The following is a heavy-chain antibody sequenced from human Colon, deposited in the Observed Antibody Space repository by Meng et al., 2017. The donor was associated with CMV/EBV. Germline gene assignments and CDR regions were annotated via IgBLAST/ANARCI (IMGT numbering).Heavy chain of an antibody. D-gene: IGHD4-23*01. CDR3: ARQPFSVVDY. CDR2: INSDGSST. Sequence: LSCAASGFTFSSNWMPWVRQAPGKGLVWVSRINSDGSSTSYADSVKGRFTISRDNAKNTLYLQMNSLRVEDTAVYYCARQPFSVVDYWGQGTLVTVSS. CDR1: GFTFSSNW. V-gene: IGHV3-74*01. J-gene: IGHJ4*02.